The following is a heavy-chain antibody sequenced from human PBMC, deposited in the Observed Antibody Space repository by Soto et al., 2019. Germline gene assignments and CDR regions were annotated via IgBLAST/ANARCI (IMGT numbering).Heavy chain of an antibody. CDR3: ATEVWVYYDFWSGYSDY. V-gene: IGHV3-7*01. Sequence: EVQLVESGGGLVQPGGSLRLSCAASGFTFSSYWMSWVRQAPGKGLEWVANIKEDGSDMYYVDSVKGRFTITRDNAQNSLYLQMNSLRVEDTAVYYCATEVWVYYDFWSGYSDYWGQGTLVTVAS. CDR2: IKEDGSDM. D-gene: IGHD3-3*01. CDR1: GFTFSSYW. J-gene: IGHJ4*02.